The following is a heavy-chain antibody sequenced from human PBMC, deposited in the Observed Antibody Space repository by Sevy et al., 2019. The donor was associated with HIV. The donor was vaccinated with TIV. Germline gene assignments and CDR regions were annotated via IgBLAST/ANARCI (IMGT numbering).Heavy chain of an antibody. D-gene: IGHD2-2*01. Sequence: GGSLRLSCAASGFTFSSYGMHWVRQAPGKGLEWVAVIWYDGGNKYYADSVKGRFTISRDNSKNTLYLQMNSLRAEDTAVYYCAREIKVVPAAPDRVDYYGMDVWGQGTTVTVSS. CDR1: GFTFSSYG. V-gene: IGHV3-33*01. J-gene: IGHJ6*02. CDR3: AREIKVVPAAPDRVDYYGMDV. CDR2: IWYDGGNK.